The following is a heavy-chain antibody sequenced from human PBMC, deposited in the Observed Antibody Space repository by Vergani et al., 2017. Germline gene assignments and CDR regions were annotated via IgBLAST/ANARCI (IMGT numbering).Heavy chain of an antibody. J-gene: IGHJ4*02. V-gene: IGHV3-30*18. CDR2: ISYDGDRR. Sequence: QVQLVESGGGVVQPGRSLRLSCAASGFRFSSYGMNWVRQAPGKGLEWVAMISYDGDRRDYGDFAKGRFTISGDSSKTVYLQMNSLRVEDTAMYFCAKALSYSTAWPHFVSRGQGTLVTVSS. CDR1: GFRFSSYG. CDR3: AKALSYSTAWPHFVS. D-gene: IGHD4-11*01.